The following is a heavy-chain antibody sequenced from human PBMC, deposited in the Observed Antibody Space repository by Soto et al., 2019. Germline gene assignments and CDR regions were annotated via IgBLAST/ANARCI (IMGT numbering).Heavy chain of an antibody. Sequence: SETLSLTCAVYGGSFSGYYWSWIRQPPGKGLEWIGEINHSGSTNYNPSLKSRVTISVDTSKNQFSLKLSSVTAADTAVYYCVLGVYDYIDFDYWGQGTLVTVSS. CDR2: INHSGST. D-gene: IGHD3-16*01. CDR3: VLGVYDYIDFDY. J-gene: IGHJ4*02. CDR1: GGSFSGYY. V-gene: IGHV4-34*01.